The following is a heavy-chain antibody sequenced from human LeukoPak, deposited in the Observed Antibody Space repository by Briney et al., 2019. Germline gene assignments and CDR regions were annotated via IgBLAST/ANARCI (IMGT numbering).Heavy chain of an antibody. CDR2: INPNSGGA. D-gene: IGHD5-12*01. Sequence: ASVKVSCKASGYTFTGYYMHWVGQAPGQGLEWMGWINPNSGGANYAQKLQGRVTMTRDTSISTAYMELSRLRSDDTAVYYCASIMEWVVDIVATMGEFDYWGQGTLVTVSS. J-gene: IGHJ4*02. CDR3: ASIMEWVVDIVATMGEFDY. V-gene: IGHV1-2*02. CDR1: GYTFTGYY.